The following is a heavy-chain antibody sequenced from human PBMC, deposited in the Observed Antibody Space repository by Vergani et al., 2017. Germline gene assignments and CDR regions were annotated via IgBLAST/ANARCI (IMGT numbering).Heavy chain of an antibody. V-gene: IGHV4-39*07. CDR3: ARMGVTFGVVISRFDY. D-gene: IGHD3-3*01. CDR2: IYYSGST. Sequence: QLQLQESGPGLVKPSETLSLTCTVSGGSISSSSYYWGWIRQPPGKGLEWIGSIYYSGSTYYNPSLKSRVTISVDTSKNQFSLKLSSVTAADTAVYYCARMGVTFGVVISRFDYWGQGTLVTVSS. J-gene: IGHJ4*02. CDR1: GGSISSSSYY.